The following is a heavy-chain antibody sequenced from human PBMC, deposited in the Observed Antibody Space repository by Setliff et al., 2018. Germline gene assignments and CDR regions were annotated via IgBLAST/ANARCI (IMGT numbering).Heavy chain of an antibody. D-gene: IGHD2-2*02. J-gene: IGHJ4*02. V-gene: IGHV3-7*01. Sequence: GGSLRLSCAASGFTFSSYWMSWVRQAPGKGLEWVANIKQDGSEKYYVDSVKGRFTISRDNAKNSLYLQMNSLRAEDTAVYYCAKGGSTSCYTEADYWGQGTLVTVSS. CDR2: IKQDGSEK. CDR3: AKGGSTSCYTEADY. CDR1: GFTFSSYW.